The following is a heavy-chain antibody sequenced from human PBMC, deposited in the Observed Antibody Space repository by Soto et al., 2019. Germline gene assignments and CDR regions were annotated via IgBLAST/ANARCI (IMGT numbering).Heavy chain of an antibody. J-gene: IGHJ6*02. V-gene: IGHV1-69*13. CDR1: GGTFSNDA. CDR3: ARDGMGTIVGGMDV. D-gene: IGHD7-27*01. CDR2: IIPFYGTT. Sequence: GASVKVSCKTSGGTFSNDAISWVRQAPGQGLEWMGGIIPFYGTTHYAQKFQARVKLTADESTGTAYMELSSLRSEDTGVYYCARDGMGTIVGGMDVWGQGTTVTVSS.